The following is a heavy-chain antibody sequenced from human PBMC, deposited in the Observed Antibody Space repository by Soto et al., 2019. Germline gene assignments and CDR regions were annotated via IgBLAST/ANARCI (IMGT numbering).Heavy chain of an antibody. CDR3: ARDPLLLAYCGGDCYSGIDY. J-gene: IGHJ4*02. CDR1: GFTFSSYS. D-gene: IGHD2-21*02. Sequence: EVQLVESGGGLVQPGGSLRLSCAASGFTFSSYSMNWVRQAPGKGLEWVSYISSSSSTIYYADSVKGRFTISRDNAKNSLYLQMTSLRDEDTAVYYCARDPLLLAYCGGDCYSGIDYWGQGTLVTVSS. V-gene: IGHV3-48*02. CDR2: ISSSSSTI.